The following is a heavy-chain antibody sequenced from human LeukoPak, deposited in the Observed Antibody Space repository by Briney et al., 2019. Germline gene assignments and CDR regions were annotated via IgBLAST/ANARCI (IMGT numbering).Heavy chain of an antibody. V-gene: IGHV4-30-4*08. CDR3: ARVIGVPATALLYSYSYGMDV. D-gene: IGHD2-21*01. CDR2: IYYSGST. J-gene: IGHJ6*04. Sequence: SETLSLTCTVSGGSISSGDYYWSWIRQPPGKGLEWIGYIYYSGSTYYNPSLKSRVTISVDTSKNQFSLKLSSVTAADTAVYYGARVIGVPATALLYSYSYGMDVGGKGTTVPFS. CDR1: GGSISSGDYY.